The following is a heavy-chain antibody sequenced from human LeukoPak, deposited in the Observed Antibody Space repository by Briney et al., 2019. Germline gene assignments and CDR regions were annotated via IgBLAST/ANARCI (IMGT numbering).Heavy chain of an antibody. J-gene: IGHJ6*02. D-gene: IGHD6-25*01. V-gene: IGHV4-34*01. Sequence: KPSETLSLTCAVYGGSFSGYYWSWIRQPPGKGLEWIGEINHSGSTNYNPSLKSRVTISVDTSKNQFSLKLSSVTAADTAVYYCARVSAAILGAPPRYYYYGMDVWGQGTTVTVSS. CDR3: ARVSAAILGAPPRYYYYGMDV. CDR2: INHSGST. CDR1: GGSFSGYY.